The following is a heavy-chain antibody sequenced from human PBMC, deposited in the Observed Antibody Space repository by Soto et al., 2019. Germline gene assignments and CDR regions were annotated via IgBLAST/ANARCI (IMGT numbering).Heavy chain of an antibody. J-gene: IGHJ4*02. CDR2: IIPIFGTA. Sequence: GASVKVSCKASGGTFSSYAISWVRQAPGQGLEWMGGIIPIFGTANYAQKFQGRVTITADESTSTAYMELSSLRSEDTAVYYCETGYCSGGSCYLKLDYWGQGTLVTVSS. D-gene: IGHD2-15*01. V-gene: IGHV1-69*13. CDR3: ETGYCSGGSCYLKLDY. CDR1: GGTFSSYA.